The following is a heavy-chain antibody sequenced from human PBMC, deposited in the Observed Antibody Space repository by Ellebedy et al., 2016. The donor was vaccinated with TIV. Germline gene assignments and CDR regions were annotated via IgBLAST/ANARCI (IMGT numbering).Heavy chain of an antibody. D-gene: IGHD3-10*01. J-gene: IGHJ3*01. V-gene: IGHV4-61*03. Sequence: SETLSLXCTVSGGSVSRRSYYWSWIRQSPGKGLEWIGYIYSSGSTKYNPSLKSRLTISADTSKKHFSLKLNSATAADTAMYYCTYGINPDAFDVWGHGTMVTVSS. CDR3: TYGINPDAFDV. CDR2: IYSSGST. CDR1: GGSVSRRSYY.